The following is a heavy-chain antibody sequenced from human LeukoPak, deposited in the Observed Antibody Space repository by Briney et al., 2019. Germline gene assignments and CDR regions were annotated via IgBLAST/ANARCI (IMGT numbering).Heavy chain of an antibody. CDR3: ARRGALRYFDWLGLHKNWFDP. J-gene: IGHJ5*02. CDR2: INHSGST. CDR1: GGSFSGYY. V-gene: IGHV4-34*01. D-gene: IGHD3-9*01. Sequence: SETLSLTCAVYGGSFSGYYWSWIRQPPGKGLEWIGEINHSGSTNYNPSLKSRVTISVDTSKNQFSLKLSSVTAADTAVYYCARRGALRYFDWLGLHKNWFDPWGQGTLVTVSS.